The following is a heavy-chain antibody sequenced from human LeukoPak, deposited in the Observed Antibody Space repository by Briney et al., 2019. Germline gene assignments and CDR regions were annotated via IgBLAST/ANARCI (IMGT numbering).Heavy chain of an antibody. J-gene: IGHJ4*02. CDR3: ARDIIAVAGTGDY. D-gene: IGHD6-19*01. V-gene: IGHV1-2*02. CDR1: GYTFTGYY. Sequence: ASVKVSCKASGYTFTGYYMHWVRQAPGQGHEWMGWINPNSGGTNYAQKFQGRVTMTRDTSISTAYMELSRLRSDDTAVYYCARDIIAVAGTGDYWGQGTLVTVSS. CDR2: INPNSGGT.